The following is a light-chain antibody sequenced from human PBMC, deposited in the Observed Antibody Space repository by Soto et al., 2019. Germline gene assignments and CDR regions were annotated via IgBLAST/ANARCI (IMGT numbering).Light chain of an antibody. J-gene: IGKJ5*01. CDR2: RAS. V-gene: IGKV1-5*03. CDR1: QSISTW. CDR3: QQYHSYIT. Sequence: DIQMTQSPSTLSASVGDRVTITCRASQSISTWLAWYQQKPGRAPKLLIYRASSLQSGVPSRFSASGSGTEFTLTISSLQPDDFATYYCQQYHSYITFGQGTRLEI.